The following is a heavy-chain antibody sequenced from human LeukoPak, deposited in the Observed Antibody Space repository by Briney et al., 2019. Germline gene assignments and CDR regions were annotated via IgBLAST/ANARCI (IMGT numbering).Heavy chain of an antibody. V-gene: IGHV1-69*05. J-gene: IGHJ1*01. D-gene: IGHD6-6*01. CDR3: ARDCCPSIAAPPIYKWFQH. CDR2: IIPIFGTA. CDR1: GGTFSSYA. Sequence: ASVKVSCKASGGTFSSYAISWVRQAPGQGLEWMGGIIPIFGTASYAQKFQGRVTITTDESTSTAYMELSSLRSEDTAVYYCARDCCPSIAAPPIYKWFQHWGQGTLVTVSS.